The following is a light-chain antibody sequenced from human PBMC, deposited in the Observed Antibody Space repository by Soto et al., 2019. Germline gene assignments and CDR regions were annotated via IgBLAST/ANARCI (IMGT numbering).Light chain of an antibody. CDR3: QQRSTPLT. CDR2: DAS. V-gene: IGKV3-11*01. CDR1: QSVSSY. Sequence: EIVLTQAPATLSLSPGKIATLSCRASQSVSSYLAWYQQKPGQAPRLLIYDASSRATGIPARFSGSGSGTDFTLTISSLEPEDFAVYYCQQRSTPLTFGGGTKVEIQ. J-gene: IGKJ4*01.